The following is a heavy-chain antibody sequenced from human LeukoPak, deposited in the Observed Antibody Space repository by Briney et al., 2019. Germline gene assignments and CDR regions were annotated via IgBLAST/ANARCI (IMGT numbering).Heavy chain of an antibody. J-gene: IGHJ4*02. CDR1: GFSFSSYG. V-gene: IGHV3-30*03. D-gene: IGHD5-24*01. CDR2: ISYDGSNK. Sequence: GGSLRLSCAASGFSFSSYGMHWVRQAPGKGLEWVAVISYDGSNKYYADSVKGRFTVSRDNPKNTLYLQMNSLRTEDTAVYYCASWGRDGYNYDYWGQGTLVTVSS. CDR3: ASWGRDGYNYDY.